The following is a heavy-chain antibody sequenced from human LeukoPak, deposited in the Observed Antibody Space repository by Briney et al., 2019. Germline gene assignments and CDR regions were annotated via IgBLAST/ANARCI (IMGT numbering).Heavy chain of an antibody. CDR3: ASSDIVVVPAAVAQHKHDY. CDR1: GFTFSSYA. Sequence: GGSLRLSCAASGFTFSSYAMHWVRQAPGKGLEWVAVLSYDGSNKYYADSVKGRFTISRDNSKNTLYLQMNSLRAEDTAVYYCASSDIVVVPAAVAQHKHDYWGQGTLVTVSS. J-gene: IGHJ4*02. D-gene: IGHD2-2*01. CDR2: LSYDGSNK. V-gene: IGHV3-30*04.